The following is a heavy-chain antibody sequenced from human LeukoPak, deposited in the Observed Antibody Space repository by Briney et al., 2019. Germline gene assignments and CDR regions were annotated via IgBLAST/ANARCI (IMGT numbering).Heavy chain of an antibody. J-gene: IGHJ4*02. CDR1: GFTFSSYA. CDR3: AKDPKGEEDIVVVPAAIG. V-gene: IGHV3-23*01. Sequence: GGSLRLSCAASGFTFSSYAMSWVRQAPGKGLEWVSAISGSGGSTYYADSVKGRFTISRDNSKNTLYLQMNSLRAEDTAVYYCAKDPKGEEDIVVVPAAIGWGQGTLVTVSS. D-gene: IGHD2-2*01. CDR2: ISGSGGST.